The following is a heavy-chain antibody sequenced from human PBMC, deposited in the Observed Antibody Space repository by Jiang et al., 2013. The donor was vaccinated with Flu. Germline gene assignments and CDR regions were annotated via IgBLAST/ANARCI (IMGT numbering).Heavy chain of an antibody. J-gene: IGHJ4*02. CDR2: IWHDGSNE. Sequence: RLSCAASGFTFGNYRMHWVRQAPGKGLQWVAVIWHDGSNEYYVDSVRGRFTISRDNSKNTLSLQMNGLRADDTAVYFCARDSYGDYYFDFWGQGTLVTVSS. V-gene: IGHV3-33*01. CDR1: GFTFGNYR. CDR3: ARDSYGDYYFDF. D-gene: IGHD4-17*01.